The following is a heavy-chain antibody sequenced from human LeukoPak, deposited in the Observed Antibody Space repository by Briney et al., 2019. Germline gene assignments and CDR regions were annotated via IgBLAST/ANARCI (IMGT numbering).Heavy chain of an antibody. D-gene: IGHD4-17*01. V-gene: IGHV4-39*07. CDR2: INHSGST. J-gene: IGHJ1*01. CDR1: GGSISSGDYY. Sequence: SETLSLTCTVSGGSISSGDYYWSWIRQPPGKGLEWIGEINHSGSTNYNPSLKSRVTISIDTSKNQFSLKLSSVTAADTAVYYCASYPDYGDYKVVKTEYFQHWGQGTLVTVSS. CDR3: ASYPDYGDYKVVKTEYFQH.